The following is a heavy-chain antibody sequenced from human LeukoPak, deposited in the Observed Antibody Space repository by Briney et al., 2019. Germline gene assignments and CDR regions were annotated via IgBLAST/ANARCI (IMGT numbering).Heavy chain of an antibody. V-gene: IGHV1-24*01. Sequence: ASVKVSCKASGYTFTGYYMHWVRQAPGKGLEWMGGFDPEDGETIYAQKFQGRVTMTEDTSTDTAYMELSSLRSEDTAVYYCATDSVDYGSGSYQYWGQGTLVTVSS. J-gene: IGHJ4*02. D-gene: IGHD3-10*01. CDR1: GYTFTGYY. CDR3: ATDSVDYGSGSYQY. CDR2: FDPEDGET.